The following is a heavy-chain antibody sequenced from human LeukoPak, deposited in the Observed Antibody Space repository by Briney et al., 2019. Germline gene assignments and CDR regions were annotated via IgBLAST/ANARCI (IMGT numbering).Heavy chain of an antibody. CDR3: ARERTLTSCYDY. J-gene: IGHJ4*02. CDR1: GYTFTGYY. Sequence: ASVKVSCTASGYTFTGYYMHWVRQAPGQGLEWMGWINPNSGGTNYAQKFQGRVTMTRDTSISTAYMELSRLRSDDTAVYYCARERTLTSCYDYWGQGTLVTVSS. CDR2: INPNSGGT. V-gene: IGHV1-2*02. D-gene: IGHD2-15*01.